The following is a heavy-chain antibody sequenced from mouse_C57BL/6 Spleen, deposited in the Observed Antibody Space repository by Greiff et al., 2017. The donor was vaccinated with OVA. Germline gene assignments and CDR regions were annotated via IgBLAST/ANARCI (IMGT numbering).Heavy chain of an antibody. Sequence: EVQLQESGGGLVKPGGSLKLSCAASGFTFSSYAMSWVRQTPEKRLEWVATISAGGSYTDYPDNVKGRFTISRDNSKNNLYLQMSHLKSEDTSMYYCASRGFAYWGQGTLVTVSA. J-gene: IGHJ3*01. CDR1: GFTFSSYA. CDR2: ISAGGSYT. CDR3: ASRGFAY. V-gene: IGHV5-4*01.